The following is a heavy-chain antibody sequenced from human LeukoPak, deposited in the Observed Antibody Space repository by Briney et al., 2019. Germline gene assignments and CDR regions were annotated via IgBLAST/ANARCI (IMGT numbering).Heavy chain of an antibody. D-gene: IGHD1-26*01. Sequence: ASVKVSCKASGYTFTGYYMHWVRLAPGQGLEWTGWIYPNSGGTNYAQKFQGRVTMTRDTSISTAYMELSRLTSDDMAVYYCARDLRLTSGSSGFDPWGQGTLVTVSS. CDR1: GYTFTGYY. V-gene: IGHV1-2*02. CDR3: ARDLRLTSGSSGFDP. J-gene: IGHJ5*02. CDR2: IYPNSGGT.